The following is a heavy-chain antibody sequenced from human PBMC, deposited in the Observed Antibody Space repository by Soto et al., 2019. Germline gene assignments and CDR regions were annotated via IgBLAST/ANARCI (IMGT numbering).Heavy chain of an antibody. Sequence: QVHLQESGPGLVKPSGTLSLTCAVSGGSISTNQWWNWVRQGPGKGLEWIGEIFHVGSTNYNPSLKSRVIISVDKSKNQFSLNLSSVTAADTAVYYCARLQPDTSGYYFDHWGQGALVTVSS. V-gene: IGHV4-4*02. D-gene: IGHD3-3*01. CDR3: ARLQPDTSGYYFDH. J-gene: IGHJ4*02. CDR2: IFHVGST. CDR1: GGSISTNQW.